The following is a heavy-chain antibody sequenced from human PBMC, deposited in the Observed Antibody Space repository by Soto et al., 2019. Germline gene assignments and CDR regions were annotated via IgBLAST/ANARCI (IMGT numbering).Heavy chain of an antibody. J-gene: IGHJ5*02. Sequence: QVQLVQSGAEVKKPGSSVKVSCKASGGTFSSYAISWVRQAPGQGREWMGGVIPIFGTANYAQKFQGRVTITADESTCTAYMELSSLRSEDTAVYYCARGVLYRGGGNWFDPWGQGTLVTVSS. CDR3: ARGVLYRGGGNWFDP. CDR2: VIPIFGTA. D-gene: IGHD2-15*01. V-gene: IGHV1-69*12. CDR1: GGTFSSYA.